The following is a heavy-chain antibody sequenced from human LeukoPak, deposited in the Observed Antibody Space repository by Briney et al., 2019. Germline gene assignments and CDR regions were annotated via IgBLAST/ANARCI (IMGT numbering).Heavy chain of an antibody. J-gene: IGHJ4*02. D-gene: IGHD2-15*01. CDR1: EFTFSAYG. V-gene: IGHV3-23*01. Sequence: GGSLRLSCVASEFTFSAYGMSWVRQAPGKGLEWVSAISGSGGSTYYADSVKGRFTISRDNSKNTLYLQMNSLRAEDTAVYYCAKVVVAATPYFDYWGQGTLVTVSS. CDR2: ISGSGGST. CDR3: AKVVVAATPYFDY.